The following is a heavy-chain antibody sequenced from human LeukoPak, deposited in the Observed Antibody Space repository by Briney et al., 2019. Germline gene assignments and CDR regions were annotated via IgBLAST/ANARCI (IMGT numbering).Heavy chain of an antibody. V-gene: IGHV3-7*01. Sequence: GGSLRLSCAASGFTFSSYWMSWVRQAPGKGLEWVANIKQHGSEKYYADSVKGRFTISRDNSKNTLYLQMNSLRAEDTAVYYCAKAGPLGNYFDYWGQGTLVTVSS. J-gene: IGHJ4*02. CDR3: AKAGPLGNYFDY. CDR2: IKQHGSEK. CDR1: GFTFSSYW. D-gene: IGHD2-8*02.